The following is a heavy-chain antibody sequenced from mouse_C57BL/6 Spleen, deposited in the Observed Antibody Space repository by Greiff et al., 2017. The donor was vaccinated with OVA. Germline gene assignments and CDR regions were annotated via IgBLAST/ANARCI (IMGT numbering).Heavy chain of an antibody. CDR3: ASPITTVASLDY. J-gene: IGHJ4*01. CDR2: IHPNSGST. CDR1: GYTFTSYW. D-gene: IGHD1-1*01. Sequence: QVQLQQPGAELVKPGASVKLSCKASGYTFTSYWMTWVKQRPGQGLEWIGMIHPNSGSTNYNEKFKSKATLTVDKSSSTAYMQLSSLTSEDSAVDYCASPITTVASLDYWGQGTSVTVSS. V-gene: IGHV1-64*01.